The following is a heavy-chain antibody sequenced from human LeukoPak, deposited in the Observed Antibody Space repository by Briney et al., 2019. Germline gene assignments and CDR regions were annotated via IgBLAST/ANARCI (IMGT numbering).Heavy chain of an antibody. CDR2: ISGSGGST. Sequence: PGGSLRLSCAASGFTFSSYAMSWVRQAPGKGREWVSAISGSGGSTYYADSVKGRFTISRDNSKNTLYLQMNSLRAEDTAVYYCAKGVGGYCSSTSCYVDYYYYYMDVWGKGTTVTVSS. V-gene: IGHV3-23*01. D-gene: IGHD2-2*01. CDR3: AKGVGGYCSSTSCYVDYYYYYMDV. CDR1: GFTFSSYA. J-gene: IGHJ6*03.